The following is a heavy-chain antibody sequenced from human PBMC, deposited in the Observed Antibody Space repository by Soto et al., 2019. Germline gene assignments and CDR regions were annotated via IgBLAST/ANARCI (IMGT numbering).Heavy chain of an antibody. J-gene: IGHJ3*02. CDR1: GFTFSSYS. Sequence: PGGSLRLSCAASGFTFSSYSMNWVRQAPGKGLEWVSYISSSSTIYYADSVKGRFTISRDNAKNSLYLQMNSLRDEDTAVYYCARETVVVPAAIGAFDIWGQGTMVTVSS. D-gene: IGHD2-2*01. V-gene: IGHV3-48*02. CDR3: ARETVVVPAAIGAFDI. CDR2: ISSSSTI.